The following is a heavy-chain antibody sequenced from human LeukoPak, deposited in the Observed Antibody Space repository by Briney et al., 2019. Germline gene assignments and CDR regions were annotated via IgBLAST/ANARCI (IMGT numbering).Heavy chain of an antibody. V-gene: IGHV1-8*01. J-gene: IGHJ6*03. Sequence: ASVKVSCKASGYTFTSYDINWGRQATGQGLEWMGWMNPNSGNTGYAQKFQGRVTMTSNTSISTAYMELSSLRSEDTAVYYCARTGVAATRGYYYYYYMDVWGKGTTVTVSS. CDR2: MNPNSGNT. D-gene: IGHD2-15*01. CDR3: ARTGVAATRGYYYYYYMDV. CDR1: GYTFTSYD.